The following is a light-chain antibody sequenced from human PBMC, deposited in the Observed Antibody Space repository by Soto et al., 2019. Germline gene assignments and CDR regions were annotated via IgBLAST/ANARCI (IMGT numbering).Light chain of an antibody. Sequence: EIVVTQSPGTLSLSPGERATLSCRASQSVTGSYLAWYQQRPGQAPRLLVYGASSRATGIPDRFSGSGSGTDFTLTISRLEPEDFAVYYCQQYGSSPRTFGGGTKVEIK. CDR2: GAS. CDR3: QQYGSSPRT. V-gene: IGKV3-20*01. J-gene: IGKJ4*01. CDR1: QSVTGSY.